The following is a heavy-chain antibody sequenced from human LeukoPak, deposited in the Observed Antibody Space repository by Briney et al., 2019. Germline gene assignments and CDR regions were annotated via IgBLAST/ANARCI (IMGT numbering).Heavy chain of an antibody. V-gene: IGHV3-23*01. CDR1: GFTFSTYA. J-gene: IGHJ4*02. CDR3: TKLPSAWWLGNYFDY. CDR2: ISSTPVST. Sequence: PGGSLRLSCAASGFTFSTYAMSWVRQAPGKGLEWVSAISSTPVSTYYADSVKGRFTISRGNSNNTLFLQMNSLRAEDTAIYYCTKLPSAWWLGNYFDYWGQGTLVTVSS. D-gene: IGHD2-8*02.